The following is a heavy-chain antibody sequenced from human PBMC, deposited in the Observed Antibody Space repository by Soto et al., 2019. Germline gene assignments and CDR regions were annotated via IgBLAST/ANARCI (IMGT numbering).Heavy chain of an antibody. CDR1: GFTFSSYA. V-gene: IGHV3-23*01. D-gene: IGHD2-2*01. CDR3: ANVMPLRDCTRTSCLGAFDI. Sequence: EVQLLESGGGLVQPGGSLRLSCAASGFTFSSYAMSWVRQAPGKGLEWDSAITASGDTTYYADSVKGRFTISRDNSQSTMYLQMSSMRAKGTAVYYCANVMPLRDCTRTSCLGAFDIWGQGTMVTVSS. CDR2: ITASGDTT. J-gene: IGHJ3*02.